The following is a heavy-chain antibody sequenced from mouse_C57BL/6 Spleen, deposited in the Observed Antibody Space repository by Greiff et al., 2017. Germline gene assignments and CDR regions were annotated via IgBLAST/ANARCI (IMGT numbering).Heavy chain of an antibody. Sequence: QVQLQQPGAELVKPGASVKVSCKASGYTFTSYWMHWVKQRPGQGLEWIGRIHPSDSDTNYNQKFKGKATLTVDKSSSTAYMQLSSLTSEDSAVYYCAILWGIYYDYDGAWFAYWGQGTLVTVSA. CDR1: GYTFTSYW. CDR3: AILWGIYYDYDGAWFAY. V-gene: IGHV1-74*01. J-gene: IGHJ3*01. D-gene: IGHD2-4*01. CDR2: IHPSDSDT.